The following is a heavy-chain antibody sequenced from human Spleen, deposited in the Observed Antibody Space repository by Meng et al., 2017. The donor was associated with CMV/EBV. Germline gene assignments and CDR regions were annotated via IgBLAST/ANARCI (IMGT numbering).Heavy chain of an antibody. Sequence: SETLSLTCSVSGYFIRSGYYWGWIRQPPGKGLEWIGVDHYSGSTYYNPSLKGRVTVSLDMSKNQFSLELTSVTASDTAVYYCARATYYYYALDVWGRGTTVTVSS. CDR2: DHYSGST. CDR3: ARATYYYYALDV. J-gene: IGHJ6*02. V-gene: IGHV4-38-2*02. CDR1: GYFIRSGYY.